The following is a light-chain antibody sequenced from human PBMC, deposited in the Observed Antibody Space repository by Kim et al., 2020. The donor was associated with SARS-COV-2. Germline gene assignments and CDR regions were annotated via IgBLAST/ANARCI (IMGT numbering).Light chain of an antibody. CDR1: QSVSRSW. V-gene: IGKV3-20*01. Sequence: PGERATLSCRASQSVSRSWLAWYQHKPGQAPRLLIFGAATRATGIPDRFSGSGSGTDFTLTISRLEPEDFAVYYWQQYGSSPPLTFGGGTKVDIK. J-gene: IGKJ4*01. CDR3: QQYGSSPPLT. CDR2: GAA.